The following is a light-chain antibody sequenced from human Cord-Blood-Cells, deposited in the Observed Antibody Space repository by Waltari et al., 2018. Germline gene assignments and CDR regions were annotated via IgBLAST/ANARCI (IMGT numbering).Light chain of an antibody. J-gene: IGLJ3*02. CDR3: CSYAGSSTWV. CDR2: EGS. V-gene: IGLV2-23*01. Sequence: QSALTQPASVSGSPGQSITISCTGTSSDVGSYNLVSWYQQHPGNAPKLMLYEGSKRPSGVSKRFAGSKSGNTASLTISGLQAEDEADYYCCSYAGSSTWVFGGGTKLTVL. CDR1: SSDVGSYNL.